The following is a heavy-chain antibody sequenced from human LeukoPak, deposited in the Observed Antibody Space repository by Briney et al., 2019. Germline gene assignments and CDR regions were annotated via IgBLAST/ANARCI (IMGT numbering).Heavy chain of an antibody. CDR2: ISGSGGST. CDR1: GFTFSSYA. D-gene: IGHD3-10*02. V-gene: IGHV3-23*01. Sequence: GGSLRLSCAASGFTFSSYAMSWVRQAPGKGLEWVSAISGSGGSTDYADSVKGRFTISRDNSKNTLYLQMNSLRAEDTAVYYCARDLHYYVAMDVWGQGTTVTVSS. J-gene: IGHJ6*02. CDR3: ARDLHYYVAMDV.